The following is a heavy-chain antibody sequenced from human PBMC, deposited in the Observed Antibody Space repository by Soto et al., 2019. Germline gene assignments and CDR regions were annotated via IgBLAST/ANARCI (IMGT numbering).Heavy chain of an antibody. Sequence: SETLSLTCTVSGGSISRSTYYWGWIRRPPGKGLEWIGSIYYSGSTYYRPSLKSRVTISVDTSKNQFSLRLSSVTAADTGVYYCVRYDRINMKPYSPEGFHIWGQGTMVTVSS. J-gene: IGHJ3*02. V-gene: IGHV4-39*01. D-gene: IGHD3-3*02. CDR2: IYYSGST. CDR3: VRYDRINMKPYSPEGFHI. CDR1: GGSISRSTYY.